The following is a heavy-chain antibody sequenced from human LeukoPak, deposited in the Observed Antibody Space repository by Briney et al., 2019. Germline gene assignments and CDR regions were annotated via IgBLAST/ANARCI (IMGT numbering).Heavy chain of an antibody. Sequence: ASVKVSCKASGYTFSGYYMHWLRQAPGQGLEWMGWINPNGGVTNYAQKFQGRVNMTRDTSISTAYMELSRLRSDDTAVYYCARDGGDGYNFYYWGQGTLVTVSS. V-gene: IGHV1-2*02. CDR1: GYTFSGYY. J-gene: IGHJ4*02. CDR3: ARDGGDGYNFYY. D-gene: IGHD5-24*01. CDR2: INPNGGVT.